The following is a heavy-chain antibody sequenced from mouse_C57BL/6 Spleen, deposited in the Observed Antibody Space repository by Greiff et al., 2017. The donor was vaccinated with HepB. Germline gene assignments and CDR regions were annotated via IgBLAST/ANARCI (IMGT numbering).Heavy chain of an antibody. Sequence: QVQLKQSGAELARPGASVKLSCKASGYTFTSYGISWVKQRTGQGFEWIGEIYPRSGNTYYNEKFKGKAKLTANKSSSTAYMERRSLSSEDSAVYFYARGGNSFDYWGQGTALTVSS. V-gene: IGHV1-81*01. J-gene: IGHJ2*01. CDR1: GYTFTSYG. CDR3: ARGGNSFDY. CDR2: IYPRSGNT.